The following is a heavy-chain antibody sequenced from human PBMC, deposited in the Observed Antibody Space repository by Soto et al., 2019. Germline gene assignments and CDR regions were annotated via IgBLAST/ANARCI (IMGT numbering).Heavy chain of an antibody. V-gene: IGHV4-34*01. CDR2: INHSGST. Sequence: PSETLSLTXAVYGGSFSGYYWSWIRQPPGKGLEWIGEINHSGSTNYNPSLKSRVTISVDTSKNQFSLKLSSVTAADTAVYYCARGRIAAADYWGQGTLVTVSS. J-gene: IGHJ4*02. CDR1: GGSFSGYY. CDR3: ARGRIAAADY. D-gene: IGHD6-13*01.